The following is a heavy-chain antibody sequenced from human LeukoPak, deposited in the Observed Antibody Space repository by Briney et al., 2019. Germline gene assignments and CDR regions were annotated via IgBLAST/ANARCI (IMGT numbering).Heavy chain of an antibody. CDR3: ARDWYCSGGTCNDCFDP. Sequence: ASVKVSCKASGYTFSNYGIIWVRQAPGQGLEWLGWVGGNNDMTTYAQKFQGRVTMTTDTSTGTAYMELTSLRSDDTAIYYCARDWYCSGGTCNDCFDPWGQGTLVTVSS. V-gene: IGHV1-18*01. D-gene: IGHD2-15*01. CDR1: GYTFSNYG. J-gene: IGHJ5*02. CDR2: VGGNNDMT.